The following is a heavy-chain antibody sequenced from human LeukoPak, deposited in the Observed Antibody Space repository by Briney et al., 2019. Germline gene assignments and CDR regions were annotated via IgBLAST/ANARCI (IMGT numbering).Heavy chain of an antibody. Sequence: PGGSLRLSCSASGFTFSTYGFHWVRQAPGKGLEYVSAISRNGGSTNYADSVKGRFTISRENSKNTLFLQMNSLRLEDTAIYHCVKVAHCSCGSCYLWAASDHWGQGALVTVSS. V-gene: IGHV3-64D*09. CDR2: ISRNGGST. D-gene: IGHD2-15*01. CDR3: VKVAHCSCGSCYLWAASDH. J-gene: IGHJ4*02. CDR1: GFTFSTYG.